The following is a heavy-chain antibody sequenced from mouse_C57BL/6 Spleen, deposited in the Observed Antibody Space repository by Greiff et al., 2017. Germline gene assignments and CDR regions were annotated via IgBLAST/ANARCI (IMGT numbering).Heavy chain of an antibody. Sequence: VKLVESGPGLVAPSQSLSITCTVSGFSLTSYGVDWVRQPPGKGLEWLGVIWGGGSTHYNSALMSRLSISIDNTKSQVFLKMTSLQTDDTAMYYCATLGNYYGSSLAMDYWGQGTSVTVSS. V-gene: IGHV2-9*01. J-gene: IGHJ4*01. CDR1: GFSLTSYG. CDR3: ATLGNYYGSSLAMDY. D-gene: IGHD1-1*01. CDR2: IWGGGST.